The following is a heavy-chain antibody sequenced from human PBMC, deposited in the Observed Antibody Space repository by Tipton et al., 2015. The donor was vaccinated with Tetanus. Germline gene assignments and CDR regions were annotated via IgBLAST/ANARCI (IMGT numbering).Heavy chain of an antibody. CDR3: ARDIDVPGTTLYFDY. CDR2: IYSGGST. J-gene: IGHJ4*02. CDR1: GFTVSSNY. D-gene: IGHD1-1*01. Sequence: SLRLSCAASGFTVSSNYMSWVRQAPGKGLEWVSVIYSGGSTYYADSVKGRFTISRDNSKNTLYLQMNSLRAEDTAVYYCARDIDVPGTTLYFDYWGQGTLVTVSS. V-gene: IGHV3-66*01.